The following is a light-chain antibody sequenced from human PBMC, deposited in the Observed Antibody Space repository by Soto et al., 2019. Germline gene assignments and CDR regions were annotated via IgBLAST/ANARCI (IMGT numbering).Light chain of an antibody. Sequence: QSALTQPASVSGSPGQSITISCTGSGSDIGGYNFVSWYQQHPGKVPKLIIYDVNNRPSGVSNRFSGSKSGNTASLTISGLQAEDEGDYYCASYTRRSTALFGGGTKLTVL. J-gene: IGLJ2*01. CDR1: GSDIGGYNF. V-gene: IGLV2-14*03. CDR3: ASYTRRSTAL. CDR2: DVN.